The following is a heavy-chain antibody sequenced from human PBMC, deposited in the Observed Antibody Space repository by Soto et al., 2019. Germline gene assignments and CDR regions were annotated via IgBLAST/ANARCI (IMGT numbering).Heavy chain of an antibody. J-gene: IGHJ4*01. CDR3: ARDSGYGPGNSVNHYLDN. CDR2: IKWDASEK. V-gene: IGHV3-7*01. D-gene: IGHD3-10*01. Sequence: GCSLGLSXASSRVRLWYYWVAGVRQTTGKGLEWLATIKWDASEKKYVDSVKGRFTMSRDNAKNSVYLQMDSLRAEDTAVYYCARDSGYGPGNSVNHYLDNSGHATLVTVSS. CDR1: RVRLWYYW.